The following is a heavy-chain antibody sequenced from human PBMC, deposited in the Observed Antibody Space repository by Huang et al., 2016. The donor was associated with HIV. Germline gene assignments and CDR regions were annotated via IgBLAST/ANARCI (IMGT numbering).Heavy chain of an antibody. J-gene: IGHJ5*02. CDR2: LYHGGKA. Sequence: EVPLVESGGGLVQPGGSLRLSCAASGFTVTSNYMTWVRQAPGKGLEWVSLLYHGGKAHYADSVKGRFTISGDISQNTVFLQMSSLRVEDTAVYYCARGRYGTPNAWGQGTLVTVSS. CDR3: ARGRYGTPNA. D-gene: IGHD5-18*01. CDR1: GFTVTSNY. V-gene: IGHV3-53*01.